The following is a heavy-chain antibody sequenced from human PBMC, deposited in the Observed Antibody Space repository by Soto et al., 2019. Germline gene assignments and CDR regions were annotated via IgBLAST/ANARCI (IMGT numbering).Heavy chain of an antibody. CDR3: ARDLNGPAGGGY. V-gene: IGHV1-18*01. CDR1: GYTFINHG. D-gene: IGHD2-2*01. J-gene: IGHJ4*02. Sequence: QVQLVQSGAEVRKPGASVKVSCKSSGYTFINHGIFWVRQAPGQGLEWMAWIYPYNGNTNYAQKFLGRVTLTTDTSASTAYMDLRCLTSDDTAIYYCARDLNGPAGGGYWGQGTLVTVSS. CDR2: IYPYNGNT.